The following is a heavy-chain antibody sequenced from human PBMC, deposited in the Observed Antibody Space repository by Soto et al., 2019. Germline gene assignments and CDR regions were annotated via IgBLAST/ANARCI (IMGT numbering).Heavy chain of an antibody. CDR2: IIPIFGTA. D-gene: IGHD5-12*01. Sequence: QVQLVQSGAEVKKPGSSVTVSCKASAGTFSSYTISWVRQAPGQRLEWMGGIIPIFGTANYAQKFQARVTITADESTSTAYMELSSLRSEDTAVYYCARGNHRWLQLWYFDLWGRGTLVTVSS. V-gene: IGHV1-69*12. CDR3: ARGNHRWLQLWYFDL. CDR1: AGTFSSYT. J-gene: IGHJ2*01.